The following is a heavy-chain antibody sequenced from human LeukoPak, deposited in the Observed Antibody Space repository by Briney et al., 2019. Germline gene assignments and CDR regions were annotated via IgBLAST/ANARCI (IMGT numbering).Heavy chain of an antibody. CDR3: AKDRVLRYFDWLFDLDY. CDR1: GFTFSGST. D-gene: IGHD3-9*01. Sequence: GGSLRLSCAASGFTFSGSTMNWVRQAPGKGLEWVSFISTSSSYIYYADSVKGRFTISRDNSNNTLYLQMNSLRPEDTAVYYCAKDRVLRYFDWLFDLDYWGQGTLVTVSS. V-gene: IGHV3-21*06. J-gene: IGHJ4*02. CDR2: ISTSSSYI.